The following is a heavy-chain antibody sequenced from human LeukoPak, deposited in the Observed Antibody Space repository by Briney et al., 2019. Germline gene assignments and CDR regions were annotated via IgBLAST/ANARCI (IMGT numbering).Heavy chain of an antibody. J-gene: IGHJ6*02. CDR2: ISYDGSNK. Sequence: PGGSLRLSCAASGFTFSSYGMHWVRQAPGKGLGWVAVISYDGSNKYYADSVKGRFTISRDNSKNTLYLQMNSLRAEDTAVYYCAKDAGGYCSGGSCPTDGMDVWGQGTTVTVSS. CDR1: GFTFSSYG. CDR3: AKDAGGYCSGGSCPTDGMDV. D-gene: IGHD2-15*01. V-gene: IGHV3-30*18.